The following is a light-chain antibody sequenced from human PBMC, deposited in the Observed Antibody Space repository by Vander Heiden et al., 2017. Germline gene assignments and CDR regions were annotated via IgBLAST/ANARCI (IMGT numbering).Light chain of an antibody. V-gene: IGLV1-40*01. CDR3: QSYDSSLSGSV. J-gene: IGLJ2*01. Sequence: QSVLTQPPSVSGAPGQRVTISCTGSSPNIGAGYDVHWYQQLPGTAPKLLIYGHINRPSGVPDRFSDSKSGTSASLAITGLQAEDEADYYCQSYDSSLSGSVFGGGTKLTVL. CDR2: GHI. CDR1: SPNIGAGYD.